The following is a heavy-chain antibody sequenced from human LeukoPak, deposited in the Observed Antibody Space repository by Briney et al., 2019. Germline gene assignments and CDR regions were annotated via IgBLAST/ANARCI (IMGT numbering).Heavy chain of an antibody. D-gene: IGHD1-1*01. CDR1: GYSISSGYY. V-gene: IGHV4-38-2*01. J-gene: IGHJ5*02. CDR2: IYHSGST. Sequence: PSETLSLTCAVSGYSISSGYYWGWIRQPPGKGLAWIGSIYHSGSTYYNPSLKSRVTISVDTSVNQFFLRLSPVTAADTAVYYCARERASNNFYNWFDPWGQGTQVTVSS. CDR3: ARERASNNFYNWFDP.